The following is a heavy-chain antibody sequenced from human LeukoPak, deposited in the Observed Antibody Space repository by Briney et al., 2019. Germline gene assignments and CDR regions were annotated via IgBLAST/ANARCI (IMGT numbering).Heavy chain of an antibody. J-gene: IGHJ3*02. D-gene: IGHD3-22*01. CDR2: ISSNGGRT. V-gene: IGHV3-64*01. CDR1: GFTFSSYS. Sequence: GGSLRLSCAASGFTFSSYSMHWVRQAPGMGLEYVSGISSNGGRTYYANSVKGRFTISRDNSKNTLYLQMGGLRAEDMAVYYCAREYFYDSRFDAFDIWGQGTMVTVSS. CDR3: AREYFYDSRFDAFDI.